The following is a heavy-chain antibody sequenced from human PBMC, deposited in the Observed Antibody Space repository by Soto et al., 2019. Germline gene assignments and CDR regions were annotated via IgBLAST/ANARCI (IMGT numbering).Heavy chain of an antibody. CDR1: GGSISSSSYY. Sequence: QLQLQESGPGLVKPSETLSLTCTVSGGSISSSSYYWGWIRQPPGKGLEWIGSIYYSGSTYYNPSLKSRVTISVDTSKNQFSLKLSSVTAADTAVYYCAGGGGNPADIVVVPAALDYWGQGTLVTVSS. CDR3: AGGGGNPADIVVVPAALDY. D-gene: IGHD2-2*01. V-gene: IGHV4-39*01. J-gene: IGHJ4*02. CDR2: IYYSGST.